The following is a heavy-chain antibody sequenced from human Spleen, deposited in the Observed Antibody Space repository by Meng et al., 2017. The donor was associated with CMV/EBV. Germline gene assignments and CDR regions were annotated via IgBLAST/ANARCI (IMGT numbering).Heavy chain of an antibody. V-gene: IGHV4-31*03. J-gene: IGHJ1*01. Sequence: SETLSLTCTVSGGSISSGGYYWSWIRQHPGKGLEWIGYIYYSGSTYYNPSLKSRVIISVDTSKNQFSLKLSSVTAADTAVYYCARDAVPAALGNFQHWGQGTLVTVSS. CDR1: GGSISSGGYY. D-gene: IGHD2-2*01. CDR3: ARDAVPAALGNFQH. CDR2: IYYSGST.